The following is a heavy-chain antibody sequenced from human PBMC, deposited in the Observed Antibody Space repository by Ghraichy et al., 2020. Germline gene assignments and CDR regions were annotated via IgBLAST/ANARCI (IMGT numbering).Heavy chain of an antibody. V-gene: IGHV3-21*01. D-gene: IGHD6-6*01. Sequence: GGSLRLSCAASGFTFSSYSMNWVRQAPGRGLEWVSSISLSSSYIYYADSVKGRFTISRDNAKNSLYLQMNSLRAEDTAVYYCARAYSSSSGDYYYYYMDVWGKGTTVTVSS. CDR2: ISLSSSYI. CDR1: GFTFSSYS. CDR3: ARAYSSSSGDYYYYYMDV. J-gene: IGHJ6*03.